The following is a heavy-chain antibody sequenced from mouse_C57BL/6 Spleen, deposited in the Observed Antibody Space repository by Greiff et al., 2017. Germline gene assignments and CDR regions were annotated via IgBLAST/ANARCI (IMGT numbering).Heavy chain of an antibody. CDR3: ARKTYY. V-gene: IGHV1-50*01. Sequence: VQLQQPGAELVKPGASVKLSCKASGYTFTSYWMQWVKQRPGQGLEWIGEIDPSDSYTNYNQKFKGKATLTVDTSSSTAYMQLSSLTSEDSAVYYCARKTYYWGQGTTLTVSS. J-gene: IGHJ2*01. CDR2: IDPSDSYT. CDR1: GYTFTSYW.